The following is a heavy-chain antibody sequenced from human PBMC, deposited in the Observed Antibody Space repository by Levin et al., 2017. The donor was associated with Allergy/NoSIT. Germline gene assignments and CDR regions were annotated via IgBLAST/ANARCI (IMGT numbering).Heavy chain of an antibody. CDR2: ISGSGGST. Sequence: GGSLRLSCAASGFTFSSYAMSWVRQAPGKGLEWVSAISGSGGSTYYADSVKGRFTISRDNSKNTLYLQMNSLRAEDTAVYYCAKEGSAGTEAEGYYYYSGMDVWGQGTTVTVSS. D-gene: IGHD6-13*01. CDR3: AKEGSAGTEAEGYYYYSGMDV. V-gene: IGHV3-23*01. J-gene: IGHJ6*02. CDR1: GFTFSSYA.